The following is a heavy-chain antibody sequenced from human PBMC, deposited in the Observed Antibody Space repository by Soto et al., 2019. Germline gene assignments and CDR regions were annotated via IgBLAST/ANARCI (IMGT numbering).Heavy chain of an antibody. V-gene: IGHV4-31*03. J-gene: IGHJ5*02. Sequence: SETLSLTCTVSGGSISSGGYYWSWIRQHPGKGLEWIGYIYYSGSTYYNLSLKSRVTISVDTSKNQFSLKLSSVTAADTAVYYCTRGELRYSNWFDPWGQGTLVTVSS. CDR3: TRGELRYSNWFDP. CDR2: IYYSGST. CDR1: GGSISSGGYY. D-gene: IGHD4-4*01.